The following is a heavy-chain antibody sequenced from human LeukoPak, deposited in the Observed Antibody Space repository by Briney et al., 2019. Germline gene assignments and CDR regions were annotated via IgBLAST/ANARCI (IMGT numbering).Heavy chain of an antibody. Sequence: PGGPLRLSCAASGFAFSSYAMSWVRQAPGKGLEWVSAISGSGGSTYYADSVKGRFTISRDNSKNTLYLQMNSLRAEDTAVYYCAKGSYGDSPYWYFNLWGRGTLVTVSS. J-gene: IGHJ2*01. D-gene: IGHD4-17*01. CDR2: ISGSGGST. V-gene: IGHV3-23*01. CDR3: AKGSYGDSPYWYFNL. CDR1: GFAFSSYA.